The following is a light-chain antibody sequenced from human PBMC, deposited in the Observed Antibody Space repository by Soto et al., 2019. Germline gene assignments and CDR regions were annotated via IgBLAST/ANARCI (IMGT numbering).Light chain of an antibody. V-gene: IGLV1-44*01. Sequence: QSVLTQPPSASGTPGQRVTISCSRSSSNIGSNTVNWYQQLPGTAPKLLIYSNNHRPSGVTDRLSGSKSGTAASLAISGLQSEDEADYYCAAWDDSLNVVFGGGTKVTVL. CDR1: SSNIGSNT. J-gene: IGLJ2*01. CDR2: SNN. CDR3: AAWDDSLNVV.